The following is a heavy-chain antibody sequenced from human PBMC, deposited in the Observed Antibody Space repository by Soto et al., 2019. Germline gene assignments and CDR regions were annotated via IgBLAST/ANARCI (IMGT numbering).Heavy chain of an antibody. J-gene: IGHJ5*02. V-gene: IGHV3-53*01. D-gene: IGHD3-3*01. CDR2: IYSGGSA. CDR3: ARNFLDFWSGVGFDP. Sequence: GGSLRLSCVASGFIVSSNYMNWVRQAPGKGLEWVAVIYSGGSAYYADSVEGRFTISRDNTKNSLFLQMNSLRAGDTAIYYCARNFLDFWSGVGFDPWGQGTLVTVS. CDR1: GFIVSSNY.